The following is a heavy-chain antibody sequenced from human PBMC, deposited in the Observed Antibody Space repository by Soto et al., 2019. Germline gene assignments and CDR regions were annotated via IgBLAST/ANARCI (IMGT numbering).Heavy chain of an antibody. CDR2: VSAYNRNS. D-gene: IGHD1-26*01. V-gene: IGHV1-18*01. CDR3: ARDRQWEPLLY. Sequence: QVQLVQSGSEVKKPGASVRVTCKASGYTFRNYGISWVREAPGQGLEWMGWVSAYNRNSNYAQKFVDRVIMTADTATSTAYLELRGLRSDDTAIYDCARDRQWEPLLYWGQGTLVTVSS. CDR1: GYTFRNYG. J-gene: IGHJ4*02.